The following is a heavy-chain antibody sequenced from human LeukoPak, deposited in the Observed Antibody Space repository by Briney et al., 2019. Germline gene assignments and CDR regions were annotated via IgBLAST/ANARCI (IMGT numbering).Heavy chain of an antibody. CDR3: ARDGDPPGDY. V-gene: IGHV4-61*02. D-gene: IGHD7-27*01. Sequence: SETLSLTCTVSGGSISSGSYYWSWIRQPAGKGLEWIGRIYTSGSTNYNPSLKSRVTISVDTSKNQFSLKLSSVTAADTAVYYCARDGDPPGDYWGQGTLVTVSS. CDR1: GGSISSGSYY. J-gene: IGHJ4*02. CDR2: IYTSGST.